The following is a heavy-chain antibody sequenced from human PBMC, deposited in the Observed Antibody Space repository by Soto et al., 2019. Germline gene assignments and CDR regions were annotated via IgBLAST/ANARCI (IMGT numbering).Heavy chain of an antibody. CDR3: ATNTSGDFPD. Sequence: QVQLVQSGAEVKKPGSSMKVSCKASGGTFRRYISWVRQAPGQGLEWMGGIIDMYGTANYAQKFQGRVTITADEFTSTAYMELSSLTPDDTGVYYCATNTSGDFPDWGQGTLVTVSS. V-gene: IGHV1-69*01. D-gene: IGHD2-21*01. CDR2: IIDMYGTA. J-gene: IGHJ4*02. CDR1: GGTFRRY.